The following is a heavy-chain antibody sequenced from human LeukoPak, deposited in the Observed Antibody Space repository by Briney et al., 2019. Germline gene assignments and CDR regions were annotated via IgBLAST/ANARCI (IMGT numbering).Heavy chain of an antibody. V-gene: IGHV3-48*03. CDR3: ARNYYATGSPQFDY. Sequence: GGSLRLSCGASGFTFSSYEMNWVRQAPGTGLEWVSYISSTGSTIYYADSVQGRFTISRDNAKKSLYLQMKSLRAEVTGVYYCARNYYATGSPQFDYWGQGTLVTVSS. CDR1: GFTFSSYE. J-gene: IGHJ4*02. CDR2: ISSTGSTI. D-gene: IGHD3-10*01.